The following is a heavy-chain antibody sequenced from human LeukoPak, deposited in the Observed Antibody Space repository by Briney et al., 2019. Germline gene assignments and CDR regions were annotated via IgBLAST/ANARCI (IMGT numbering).Heavy chain of an antibody. V-gene: IGHV4-39*01. Sequence: SETLSLTCTVSGGSISSIVSYWGWIRQPPGKGLEWIGSIYYSGSTYYNPSLKSRVTISVDTSKSQFSLKLRSVTAADTAVYYCALLWFGESNWFDPWGQGTLVTVSS. CDR1: GGSISSIVSY. CDR2: IYYSGST. J-gene: IGHJ5*02. CDR3: ALLWFGESNWFDP. D-gene: IGHD3-10*01.